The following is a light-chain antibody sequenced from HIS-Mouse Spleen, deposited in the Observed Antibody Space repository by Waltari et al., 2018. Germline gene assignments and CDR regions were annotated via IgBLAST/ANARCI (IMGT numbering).Light chain of an antibody. CDR2: AAS. CDR1: QSISSY. CDR3: QQSYSTPRT. V-gene: IGKV1-39*01. Sequence: DIQMTQSPSSLSASVVDRVTITCRASQSISSYLHWYQQKPGKAPKLLIYAASSLQSGVPSRFSGSGSGTDFTLTISSLQPEDFATYYCQQSYSTPRTFGQGTKVEIK. J-gene: IGKJ1*01.